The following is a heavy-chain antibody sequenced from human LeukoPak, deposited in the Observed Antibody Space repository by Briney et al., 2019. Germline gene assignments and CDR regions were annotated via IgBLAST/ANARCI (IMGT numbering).Heavy chain of an antibody. J-gene: IGHJ4*02. D-gene: IGHD1-14*01. CDR1: GGSFSGYY. V-gene: IGHV4-34*01. CDR3: ARGDPSRKSFDY. CDR2: INHSGST. Sequence: PSETLSLTCAVYGGSFSGYYWSWIRQPPGKGLEWIGEINHSGSTYYNPSLKSRVTISVDTSKNQFSLKLSSVTAADTAVYYCARGDPSRKSFDYWGQGTLVTVSS.